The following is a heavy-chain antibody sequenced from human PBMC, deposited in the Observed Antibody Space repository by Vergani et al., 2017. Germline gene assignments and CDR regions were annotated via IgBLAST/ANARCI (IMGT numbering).Heavy chain of an antibody. CDR2: ISYHGNKK. D-gene: IGHD1-1*01. CDR3: AREFLTRVTTLDYYYMGV. V-gene: IGHV3-30*03. CDR1: GFPFSDYG. J-gene: IGHJ6*03. Sequence: QVQLVESGGGEVQPGRSLRLSCSAAGFPFSDYGVHWVRQAPGKGLEWVSVISYHGNKKTYADSVKGRFTISRDNSKNTLYLEMNALRAEDTAVYYCAREFLTRVTTLDYYYMGVWGKGTTVTVSS.